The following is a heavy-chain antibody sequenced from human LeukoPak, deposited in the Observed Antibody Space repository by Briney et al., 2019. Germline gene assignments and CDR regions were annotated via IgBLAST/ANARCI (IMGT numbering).Heavy chain of an antibody. Sequence: PSETLSLTCTVSGGSISSYYWSWIRQPPGKGLEWIGFFYYSGSTNYNPSLKSRVTISVDTSKNQFSLKLNSVTAADTAVYYCARHSPRYYDSSGYPAALFDYWGQGTLVTVSS. D-gene: IGHD3-22*01. CDR3: ARHSPRYYDSSGYPAALFDY. CDR1: GGSISSYY. J-gene: IGHJ4*02. CDR2: FYYSGST. V-gene: IGHV4-59*08.